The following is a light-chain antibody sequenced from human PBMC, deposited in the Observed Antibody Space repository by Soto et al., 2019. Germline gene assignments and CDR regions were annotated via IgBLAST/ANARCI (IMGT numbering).Light chain of an antibody. J-gene: IGLJ2*01. CDR1: SSDVGGYNY. V-gene: IGLV2-8*01. Sequence: SVLTQTASVSGSPGQSITISCTGTSSDVGGYNYVSWYQQHPGKAPKLMIYEVAKRPSGVPDRFSASKSGNTASLTVSGLQAEDEADYYCCSYAGASTVIFGGGTKVTVL. CDR2: EVA. CDR3: CSYAGASTVI.